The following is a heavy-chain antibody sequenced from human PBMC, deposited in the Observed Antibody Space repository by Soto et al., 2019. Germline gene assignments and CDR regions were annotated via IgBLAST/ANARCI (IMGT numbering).Heavy chain of an antibody. CDR3: ARDRSQGYCTNGVCYVPFGMDV. CDR1: GFTVSSNY. D-gene: IGHD2-8*01. V-gene: IGHV3-53*01. Sequence: GGSLRLSCAASGFTVSSNYMSWVRQAPGKGLEWVSVIYSGGSTYYADSVKGRFTISRDNSKNTLYLQMNSLRAEDTAVYYCARDRSQGYCTNGVCYVPFGMDVWGQGTTVTVS. CDR2: IYSGGST. J-gene: IGHJ6*02.